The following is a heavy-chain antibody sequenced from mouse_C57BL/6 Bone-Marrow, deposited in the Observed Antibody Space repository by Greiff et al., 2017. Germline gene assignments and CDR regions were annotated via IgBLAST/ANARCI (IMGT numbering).Heavy chain of an antibody. V-gene: IGHV5-17*01. CDR1: GFTFSDYG. CDR3: ARPYDYGSSRYYFDY. CDR2: ISSGSSTI. D-gene: IGHD1-1*01. Sequence: EVKLVESGGGLVKPGGSLKLSCAASGFTFSDYGMHWVRQAPEKGLEWVAYISSGSSTIYYADTVKGRFTISRDNAKNTLFLQMTSLRSEDTAMYDCARPYDYGSSRYYFDYWGQGTTRRVAA. J-gene: IGHJ2*01.